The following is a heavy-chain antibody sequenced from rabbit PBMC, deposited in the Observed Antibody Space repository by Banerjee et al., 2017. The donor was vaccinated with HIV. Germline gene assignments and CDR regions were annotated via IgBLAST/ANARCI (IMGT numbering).Heavy chain of an antibody. V-gene: IGHV1S45*01. CDR1: GFSFSNKAV. Sequence: QAQLVESGGGLVKPEGSLHLSCTASGFSFSNKAVMCWVRQAPGKGLEWIACINAGTGKAVYASWAKGRFPFSKSSSTTVTLQVTSLTAADTATYFCARYLDGVIGWHFGWWGPGTLVTVS. D-gene: IGHD1-1*01. CDR2: INAGTGKA. CDR3: ARYLDGVIGWHFGW. J-gene: IGHJ4*01.